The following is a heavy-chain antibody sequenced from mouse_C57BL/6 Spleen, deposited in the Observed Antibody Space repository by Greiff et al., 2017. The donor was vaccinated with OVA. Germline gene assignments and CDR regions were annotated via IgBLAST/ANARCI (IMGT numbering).Heavy chain of an antibody. J-gene: IGHJ2*01. CDR1: GYSITSGYY. V-gene: IGHV3-6*01. CDR3: ARGGYDYGFDY. CDR2: ISYDGSN. D-gene: IGHD2-4*01. Sequence: EVQLQQSGPGLVKPSQSLSLTCSVTGYSITSGYYWNWIRQFPGNKLEWMGYISYDGSNNYNPSLKNRISITRDTSKNQFFLKLNSVTTEDTATYYCARGGYDYGFDYWGQGTTLTVSS.